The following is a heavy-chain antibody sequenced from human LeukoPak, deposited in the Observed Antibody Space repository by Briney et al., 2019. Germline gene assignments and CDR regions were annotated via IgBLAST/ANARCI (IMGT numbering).Heavy chain of an antibody. D-gene: IGHD1-26*01. V-gene: IGHV1-8*03. CDR1: GGTFSSYA. CDR3: ARGPPPGASDY. J-gene: IGHJ4*02. Sequence: ASVKVSCKASGGTFSSYAISWVRQATGQGLEWMGWMNPNSGNTGYAQKFQGRVTITRNTSISTAYMELSSLRSEDTAVYYCARGPPPGASDYWGQGTLVTVSS. CDR2: MNPNSGNT.